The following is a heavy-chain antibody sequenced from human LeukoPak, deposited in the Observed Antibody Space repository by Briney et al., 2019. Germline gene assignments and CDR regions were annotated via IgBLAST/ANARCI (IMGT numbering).Heavy chain of an antibody. CDR2: ISGSGGST. Sequence: QSGGSLRLSCAASGFTFSIYAVSWVRQAPGKGLEWVSAISGSGGSTYYADSVKGRFTISRDNSKNTLYLQMNSLRAEDTAVYYCAKDQDFYDSSGYPDYWGQGTLVTVSS. CDR1: GFTFSIYA. J-gene: IGHJ4*02. CDR3: AKDQDFYDSSGYPDY. V-gene: IGHV3-23*01. D-gene: IGHD3-22*01.